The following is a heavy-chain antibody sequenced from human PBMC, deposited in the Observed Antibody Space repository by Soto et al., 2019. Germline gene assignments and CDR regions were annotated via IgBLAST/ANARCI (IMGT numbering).Heavy chain of an antibody. Sequence: EVQLVESGGGLVKPGGSLRLSCAASGFTFSSYSMNWVRQAPGKGLEWVSSISSSSSYIYYADSVKGRFTISRDNAKNSLYLQMNSLRAEDTAVYYCARSDYIWGSYRYENLLEADYWGQGTLVTVSS. CDR1: GFTFSSYS. D-gene: IGHD3-16*02. V-gene: IGHV3-21*01. CDR3: ARSDYIWGSYRYENLLEADY. CDR2: ISSSSSYI. J-gene: IGHJ4*02.